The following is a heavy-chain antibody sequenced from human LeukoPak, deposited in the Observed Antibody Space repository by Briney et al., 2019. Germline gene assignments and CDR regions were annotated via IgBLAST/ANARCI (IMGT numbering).Heavy chain of an antibody. D-gene: IGHD3-9*01. V-gene: IGHV3-21*01. J-gene: IGHJ4*02. CDR3: ARTYYDIFTAFPPDY. CDR2: ISSSRSNI. Sequence: GGSLRLSCAASGFTFSSYSMSWVRQAPGKGLGWVSSISSSRSNIYYADSVKGRLNISRENAKNSLYLQMTTLRAEDTAVYYCARTYYDIFTAFPPDYWGQGTLVTVSS. CDR1: GFTFSSYS.